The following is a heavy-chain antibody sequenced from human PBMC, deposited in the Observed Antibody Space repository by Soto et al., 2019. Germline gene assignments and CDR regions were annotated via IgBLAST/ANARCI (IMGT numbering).Heavy chain of an antibody. CDR3: ARDPSPADYGEWFAFDI. Sequence: AQLLESGGGLVQPGGSLRLSCAASGFTFSDYYMSWIRQAPGKGLEWVSYISSSGSTIYYADSVKGRFTISRDNAKNSLYLQMNSLRAEDTAVYYCARDPSPADYGEWFAFDIWGQGTMVTVSS. J-gene: IGHJ3*02. V-gene: IGHV3-11*01. D-gene: IGHD4-17*01. CDR2: ISSSGSTI. CDR1: GFTFSDYY.